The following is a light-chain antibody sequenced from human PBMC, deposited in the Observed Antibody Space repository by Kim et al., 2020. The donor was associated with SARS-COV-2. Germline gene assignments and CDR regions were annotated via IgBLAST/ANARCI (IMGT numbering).Light chain of an antibody. CDR2: GDK. V-gene: IGLV3-19*01. CDR1: SRRGYY. Sequence: AVGQTVTITCQGDSRRGYYASWFRQKSGQAPILVIYGDKNRPSGIPDRFSGSGSGNTASLTITGAQAEDEADYYCNSRDSSGNHVLFGGGTKLTVL. J-gene: IGLJ3*02. CDR3: NSRDSSGNHVL.